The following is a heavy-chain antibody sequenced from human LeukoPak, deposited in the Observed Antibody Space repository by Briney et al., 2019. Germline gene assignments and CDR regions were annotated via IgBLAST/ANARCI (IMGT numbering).Heavy chain of an antibody. CDR3: ASLGDYSVNYYYYMDV. D-gene: IGHD4-11*01. V-gene: IGHV3-48*03. CDR2: ISSSGSTI. CDR1: GLTCSSYE. J-gene: IGHJ6*03. Sequence: GGSLRLSCAASGLTCSSYEMNWVRQAPGKGLEWVSYISSSGSTIYYADSVKGRFTISRDNAKNSLYLQMNSLRDEDTAVYYCASLGDYSVNYYYYMDVWGKGTTVTISS.